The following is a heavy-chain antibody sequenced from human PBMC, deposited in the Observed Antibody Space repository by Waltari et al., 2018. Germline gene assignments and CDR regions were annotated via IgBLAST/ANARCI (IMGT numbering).Heavy chain of an antibody. D-gene: IGHD3-3*01. CDR3: ARAGITIFGGVDV. V-gene: IGHV3-30-3*01. CDR1: GFTFSSYA. Sequence: QVQLVESGGGVVQPGRSLRLSCAASGFTFSSYAMHWVRQAPGKGLECVAVISYDGSNKYYADSVKGRFTISRDNSKNTLYLQMNSLRAEDTAVYYCARAGITIFGGVDVWGQGTLVTVSS. J-gene: IGHJ4*02. CDR2: ISYDGSNK.